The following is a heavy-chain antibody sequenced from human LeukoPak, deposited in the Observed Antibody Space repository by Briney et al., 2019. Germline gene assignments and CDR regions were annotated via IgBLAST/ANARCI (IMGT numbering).Heavy chain of an antibody. V-gene: IGHV4-31*03. D-gene: IGHD3-22*01. Sequence: PSETLSLTCTVSGGSISIGGYYWGWIRQHPGKGLEWIGYIFYNGNTYYNPSLKSRLTISVDTSENQFSLKLSSATAADTAVYYCVRNFDSYNAFDIWGQGTMVTVSS. CDR2: IFYNGNT. J-gene: IGHJ3*02. CDR1: GGSISIGGYY. CDR3: VRNFDSYNAFDI.